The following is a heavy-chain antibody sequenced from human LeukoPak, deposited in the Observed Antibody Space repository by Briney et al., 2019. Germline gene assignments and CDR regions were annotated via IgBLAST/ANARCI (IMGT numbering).Heavy chain of an antibody. D-gene: IGHD6-13*01. J-gene: IGHJ4*02. Sequence: GGSLRLSCAASGFTVRSNYMSWVRQAPGEGLEWVSVIYDSGSTYYADSVKGRFTISRDNSKNTLYLQMNSMRVEDTAVYYCARADSWYYFDYWGQGTVVTVSS. V-gene: IGHV3-53*01. CDR1: GFTVRSNY. CDR3: ARADSWYYFDY. CDR2: IYDSGST.